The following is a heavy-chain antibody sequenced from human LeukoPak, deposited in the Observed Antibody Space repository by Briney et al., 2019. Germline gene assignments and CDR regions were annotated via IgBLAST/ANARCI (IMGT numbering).Heavy chain of an antibody. Sequence: GASVKVSCKLSGDTLTELSMHGVRQSPGKGLEWMGGFVPEDGETIYAQKFQGRVTMTEDTSTDTAYMELSSLRSDDTAVYFCATLPRGHLFDSWGQGTLVTVSS. D-gene: IGHD3-10*01. CDR3: ATLPRGHLFDS. CDR1: GDTLTELS. CDR2: FVPEDGET. J-gene: IGHJ4*02. V-gene: IGHV1-24*01.